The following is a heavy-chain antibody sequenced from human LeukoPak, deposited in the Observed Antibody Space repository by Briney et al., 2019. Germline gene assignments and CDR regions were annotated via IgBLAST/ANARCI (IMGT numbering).Heavy chain of an antibody. CDR2: IRYDGSNK. J-gene: IGHJ4*02. V-gene: IGHV3-30*02. D-gene: IGHD1/OR15-1a*01. Sequence: PGGSLSLSCAASGFPFSDYGIHWVRQAPGKGLEWVAFIRYDGSNKYYADSVKGRFTISRDNSKNTVYMQMNSLRADDKAVYYCAKEGTASKPSDLDYWGQGTLVTVSS. CDR3: AKEGTASKPSDLDY. CDR1: GFPFSDYG.